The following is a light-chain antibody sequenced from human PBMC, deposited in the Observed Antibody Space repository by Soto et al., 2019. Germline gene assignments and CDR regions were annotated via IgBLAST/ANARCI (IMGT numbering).Light chain of an antibody. CDR2: DDS. Sequence: SSELTQPPSVSVTPGQTARIPCGGNDIGTKSVHWYQQKPDQSPVLVVYDDSDRPSGIPERFSGSNSGNAATLTISRVEAGDEADYYCHLWDNTSDQPVFGGGTKLTVL. CDR1: DIGTKS. V-gene: IGLV3-21*02. J-gene: IGLJ2*01. CDR3: HLWDNTSDQPV.